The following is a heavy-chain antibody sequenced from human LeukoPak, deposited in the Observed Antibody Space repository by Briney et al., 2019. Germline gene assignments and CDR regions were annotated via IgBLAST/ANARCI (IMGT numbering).Heavy chain of an antibody. V-gene: IGHV4-59*12. Sequence: SETLSLTCTVSGGSTSSYYWSWIRQPPGKGLEWIGYIYYSGSTNYNPSLKSRVTISVDTSKNQFSLKLSSVTAADTAVYYCARDSLIVVVPAASFDYWGQGTLVTVSS. CDR3: ARDSLIVVVPAASFDY. J-gene: IGHJ4*02. CDR1: GGSTSSYY. CDR2: IYYSGST. D-gene: IGHD2-2*01.